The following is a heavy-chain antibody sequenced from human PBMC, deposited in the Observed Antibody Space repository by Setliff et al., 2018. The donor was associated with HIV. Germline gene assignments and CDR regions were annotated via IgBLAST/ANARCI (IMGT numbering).Heavy chain of an antibody. CDR2: IYTSGST. V-gene: IGHV4-61*02. CDR1: GGSISSGSYY. D-gene: IGHD3-10*01. J-gene: IGHJ6*02. CDR3: ARGWVRGPIISPGTYFSYGLDV. Sequence: SETLSLTCTVSGGSISSGSYYWSWIRQPAGKGLEWIGRIYTSGSTNYNPSLKSRVTISVDTSKNQFSLKLTSMTAADTAVYYCARGWVRGPIISPGTYFSYGLDVWGQGTPVTVSS.